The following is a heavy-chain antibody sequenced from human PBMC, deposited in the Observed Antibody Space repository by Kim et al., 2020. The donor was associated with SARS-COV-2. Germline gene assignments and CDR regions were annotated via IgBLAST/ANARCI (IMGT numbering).Heavy chain of an antibody. V-gene: IGHV4-39*01. Sequence: LRSRVTISEDTSKNRFSLKLSSVTAADTAVYYCARHLAPAIAAYSYYFDYWGQGTLVTVSS. J-gene: IGHJ4*02. D-gene: IGHD6-13*01. CDR3: ARHLAPAIAAYSYYFDY.